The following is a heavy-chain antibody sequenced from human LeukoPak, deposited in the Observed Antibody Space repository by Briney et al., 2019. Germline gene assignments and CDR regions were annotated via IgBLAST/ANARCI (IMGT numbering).Heavy chain of an antibody. CDR1: GYTFTSYY. J-gene: IGHJ6*02. CDR3: ARGEGYCSGGSCYGSYYYGMDV. D-gene: IGHD2-15*01. CDR2: INPSGCST. Sequence: ASVKVSCKASGYTFTSYYMHWVRQAPGQGFEWMGIINPSGCSTSYAQKFQGRVTMTRDTSTSTVYMELSSLRSEDTAVYYCARGEGYCSGGSCYGSYYYGMDVWGQGTTVTVSS. V-gene: IGHV1-46*01.